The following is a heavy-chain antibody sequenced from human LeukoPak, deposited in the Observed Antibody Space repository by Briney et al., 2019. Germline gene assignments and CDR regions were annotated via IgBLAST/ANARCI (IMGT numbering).Heavy chain of an antibody. CDR2: IYYSGST. Sequence: SETLSLTCTVSGGSISSYYWSWIRQPPGKGLEWIGYIYYSGSTNYNPSLKSRVTISVDTSKNQFSLKLSSVTAADTAVYYCARVDSSGYFDYWGQGTRVTVSS. J-gene: IGHJ4*02. CDR3: ARVDSSGYFDY. CDR1: GGSISSYY. V-gene: IGHV4-59*01. D-gene: IGHD6-6*01.